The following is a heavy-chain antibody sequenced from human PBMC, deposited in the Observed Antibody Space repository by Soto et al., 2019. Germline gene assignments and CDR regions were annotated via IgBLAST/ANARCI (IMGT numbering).Heavy chain of an antibody. V-gene: IGHV1-69*12. CDR2: IVPMFGTA. D-gene: IGHD3-3*01. CDR3: ARDGDPQSAFWSGPLGGGRFDP. CDR1: GGTFGNSA. J-gene: IGHJ5*02. Sequence: QVQLVQSGAEVKKPGSSVNVSCKTSGGTFGNSAVTWVRQAPGQGLEWLGGIVPMFGTANYAQKFQGRVTITADESTITAYMELNSLKTDDTAVSYCARDGDPQSAFWSGPLGGGRFDPWGQGTLVTVSS.